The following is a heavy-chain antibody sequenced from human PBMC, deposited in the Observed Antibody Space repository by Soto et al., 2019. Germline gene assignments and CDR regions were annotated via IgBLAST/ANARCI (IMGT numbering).Heavy chain of an antibody. D-gene: IGHD3-22*01. CDR3: ERPDYDRSSYAFDI. V-gene: IGHV1-69*02. J-gene: IGHJ3*02. CDR1: GGTFSSYT. Sequence: QVQLVQSGAEVKKPGSSVKVSCKASGGTFSSYTISWVRQAPGQGLEWMGRIIPILGIANYAQKFQGRVTITADKSTGTAYMELSSLRSGDTAVYFCERPDYDRSSYAFDIWGQGTMVTVSS. CDR2: IIPILGIA.